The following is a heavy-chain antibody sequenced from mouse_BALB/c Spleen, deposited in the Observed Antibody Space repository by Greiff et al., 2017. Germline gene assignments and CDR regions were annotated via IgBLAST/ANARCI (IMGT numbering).Heavy chain of an antibody. CDR2: ISSGGSYT. CDR3: ARLSDY. Sequence: EVQLQESGGDLVKPGGSLKLSCAASGFTFSSYGMSWVRQTPDKRLEWVATISSGGSYTYYPDSVKGRFTISRDNAKNTLYLQMSSLKSEDTAMYYCARLSDYWGQGTTLTVSS. CDR1: GFTFSSYG. J-gene: IGHJ2*01. D-gene: IGHD1-2*01. V-gene: IGHV5-6*01.